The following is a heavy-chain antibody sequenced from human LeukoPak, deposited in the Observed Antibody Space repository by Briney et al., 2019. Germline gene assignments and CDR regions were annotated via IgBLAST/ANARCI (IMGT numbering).Heavy chain of an antibody. D-gene: IGHD3-10*01. Sequence: GGSLRLSCAASGFTVSSNYMSWVRQAPGKGLEWVSVIYSGGSTYYADSVKGRFTISRDNSKNTLYVQMNSLRAEDTAVYYCAKGHYYGSGSLDYWGQGTLVTVSS. CDR3: AKGHYYGSGSLDY. CDR1: GFTVSSNY. V-gene: IGHV3-53*01. CDR2: IYSGGST. J-gene: IGHJ4*02.